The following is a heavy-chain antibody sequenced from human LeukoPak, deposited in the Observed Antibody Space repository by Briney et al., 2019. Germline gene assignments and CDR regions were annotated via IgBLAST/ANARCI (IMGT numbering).Heavy chain of an antibody. J-gene: IGHJ6*03. CDR1: GGSFSGYY. CDR2: INHIGST. Sequence: SETLSLTCAVYGGSFSGYYRSWMRQPPGKGLEWIGEINHIGSTNYNPSLKSRVTISVDTSKNQLSLKLSSVTAADTAVYYCARGQDIVATIVRPRNYYYMDVWGKGTTVTVSS. D-gene: IGHD5-12*01. CDR3: ARGQDIVATIVRPRNYYYMDV. V-gene: IGHV4-34*01.